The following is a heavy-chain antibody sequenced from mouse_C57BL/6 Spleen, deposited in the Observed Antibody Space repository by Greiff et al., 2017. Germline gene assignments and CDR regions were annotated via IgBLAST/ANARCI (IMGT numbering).Heavy chain of an antibody. D-gene: IGHD1-1*01. J-gene: IGHJ2*01. CDR3: ALYGSSYFDY. CDR2: ISSGSSTI. V-gene: IGHV5-17*01. CDR1: GFTFSDYG. Sequence: EVKLMESGGGLVKPGGSLKLSCAASGFTFSDYGMHWVRQAPEKGLEWVAYISSGSSTIYYADTVKGRFTISRDNAKNTLFLQMTSLRSEDTAMYYCALYGSSYFDYWGQGTTLTVSS.